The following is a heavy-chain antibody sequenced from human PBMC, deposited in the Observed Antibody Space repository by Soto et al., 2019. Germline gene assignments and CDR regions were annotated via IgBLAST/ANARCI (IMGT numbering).Heavy chain of an antibody. CDR1: GGYISSGDYY. V-gene: IGHV4-30-4*01. CDR3: AREGGYCSGGSCDTPPYGMDV. D-gene: IGHD2-15*01. Sequence: QVQLQESGPGLVKPSQTLSLTCTVSGGYISSGDYYWSWIRQPPGKGLEWVGYIYYSGSTYYNPYLKSRVTVSVYTSKNQFSLKLSSLTAADTAVYDCAREGGYCSGGSCDTPPYGMDVWGQGTTVTVSS. J-gene: IGHJ6*02. CDR2: IYYSGST.